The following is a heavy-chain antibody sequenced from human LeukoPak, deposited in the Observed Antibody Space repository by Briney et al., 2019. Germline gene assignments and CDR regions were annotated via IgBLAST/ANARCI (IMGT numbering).Heavy chain of an antibody. CDR2: IYYSGST. CDR1: GGSISSGGYY. D-gene: IGHD5-18*01. CDR3: ARNTAMAQPFDY. Sequence: PSETLSLTCTVSGGSISSGGYYWSWIRQHPGKGLEWIGYIYYSGSTYYNPSLKSRVTISVDTSKNQFSLKLSSVTAADTAVYYCARNTAMAQPFDYWGQGTLVTVSS. V-gene: IGHV4-31*03. J-gene: IGHJ4*02.